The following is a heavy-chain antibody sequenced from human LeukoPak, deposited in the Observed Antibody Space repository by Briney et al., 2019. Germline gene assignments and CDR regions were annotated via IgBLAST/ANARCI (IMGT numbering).Heavy chain of an antibody. Sequence: SETLSLTCAVYGGSFRSYFWSWIRQAPGMGLEWIGEINHGGSTSYNPSLESRVTISVETSKNQFSLKLSSVTAADTAVYYCARATRYTAYDFAFDIWGQGTVVTVSS. CDR1: GGSFRSYF. J-gene: IGHJ3*02. V-gene: IGHV4-34*01. D-gene: IGHD5-12*01. CDR3: ARATRYTAYDFAFDI. CDR2: INHGGST.